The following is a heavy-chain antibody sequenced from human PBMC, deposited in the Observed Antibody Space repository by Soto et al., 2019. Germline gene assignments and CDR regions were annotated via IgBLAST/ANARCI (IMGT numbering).Heavy chain of an antibody. Sequence: QVQLQESGPGLVKPSQTLSLTCTVSGGSISSGGYYWSWIRQHPGKGLEWIGYIYYSGSTYYNPSLEGRVTRSVDTSKNQFSLKLSSVTAADTAVYYCARAVRHYDILTGFFDPWGQGTLVTVSS. V-gene: IGHV4-31*03. CDR1: GGSISSGGYY. CDR3: ARAVRHYDILTGFFDP. J-gene: IGHJ5*02. CDR2: IYYSGST. D-gene: IGHD3-9*01.